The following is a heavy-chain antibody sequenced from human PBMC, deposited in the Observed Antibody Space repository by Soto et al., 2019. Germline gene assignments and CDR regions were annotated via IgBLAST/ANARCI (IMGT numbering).Heavy chain of an antibody. CDR3: AKAISGYNAPLDH. D-gene: IGHD1-20*01. Sequence: GGSLRLSCAASGFTFSSYAMNWVRQAPGKGLEWVSVISGSGGSTYYADSVNGRFTISRDNSKNTLYVQMNSLRAEDTAVYYCAKAISGYNAPLDHWGQGTRVTVSS. J-gene: IGHJ4*02. V-gene: IGHV3-23*01. CDR1: GFTFSSYA. CDR2: ISGSGGST.